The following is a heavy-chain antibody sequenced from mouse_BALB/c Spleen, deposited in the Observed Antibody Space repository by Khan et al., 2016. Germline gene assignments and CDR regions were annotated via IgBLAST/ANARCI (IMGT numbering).Heavy chain of an antibody. CDR1: GFTFSSHA. CDR3: VRCVIMVVDYFDY. V-gene: IGHV5-6-5*01. Sequence: EVELVESGGGLVKPGGSLKLSCAASGFTFSSHAMSWVRQTPEKRLEWVASISSGGTTFYPDSLKGRFTISRDNARNILYLQMTSLRSEDTAMYYCVRCVIMVVDYFDYWGQGTTLTVSS. J-gene: IGHJ2*01. CDR2: ISSGGTT. D-gene: IGHD1-1*01.